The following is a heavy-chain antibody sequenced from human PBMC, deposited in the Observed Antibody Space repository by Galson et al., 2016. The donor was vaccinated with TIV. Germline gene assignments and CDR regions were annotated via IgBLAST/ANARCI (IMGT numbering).Heavy chain of an antibody. CDR3: TRDGRGNWKYVDYFDY. J-gene: IGHJ4*02. Sequence: SLRLSCAASGFTFSSYTFHWVRQTPGKGLEWVAIISHDGNNKDFADSVEGRFTISRDSYKTTVFLQMNSLRLEDTAVYYCTRDGRGNWKYVDYFDYWGPGTVVTVSS. CDR2: ISHDGNNK. D-gene: IGHD1-7*01. V-gene: IGHV3-30-3*01. CDR1: GFTFSSYT.